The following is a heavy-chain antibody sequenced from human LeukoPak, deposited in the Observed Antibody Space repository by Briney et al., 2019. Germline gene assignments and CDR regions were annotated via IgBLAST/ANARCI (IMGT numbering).Heavy chain of an antibody. V-gene: IGHV1-46*01. CDR3: ARDRGNTPTVAEYFQH. Sequence: ASVKVSCKASRYTFTSYYMHWVRQAPGQGLGWMGIINPSGGSTSYAQKFQGRVTMTRDTSTSTVYMELSSLRSEDTAVYYCARDRGNTPTVAEYFQHWGQGTLVTVSS. D-gene: IGHD4-23*01. J-gene: IGHJ1*01. CDR1: RYTFTSYY. CDR2: INPSGGST.